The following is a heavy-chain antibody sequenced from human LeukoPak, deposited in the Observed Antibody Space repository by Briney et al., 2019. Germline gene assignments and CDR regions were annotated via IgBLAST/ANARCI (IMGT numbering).Heavy chain of an antibody. CDR3: ARGSGPNAFDI. Sequence: ASVKVSCKASGYTFTTYAMNWVRQAPGQGLEWMGWINTNTGNPTYVQGFTGRFVFSLDTSVSAAYLQISSLRAEDTAVYYCARGSGPNAFDIWGQGTMVTVSS. CDR2: INTNTGNP. V-gene: IGHV7-4-1*02. CDR1: GYTFTTYA. J-gene: IGHJ3*02. D-gene: IGHD7-27*01.